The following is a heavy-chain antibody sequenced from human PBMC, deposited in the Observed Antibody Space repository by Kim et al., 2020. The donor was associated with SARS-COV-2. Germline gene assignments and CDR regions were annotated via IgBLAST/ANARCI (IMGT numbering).Heavy chain of an antibody. V-gene: IGHV4-34*12. Sequence: SETLSLTCAVYGGSFRGYSWTWIRHPPGKGREWIGKLILSGSTNYTRSLKSRVTISVDTSKNQFSLKLSSVTAADTAVYYCARAGRQWLVRPIFYYFDYWGQGTLVTVSS. CDR2: LILSGST. CDR1: GGSFRGYS. D-gene: IGHD6-19*01. CDR3: ARAGRQWLVRPIFYYFDY. J-gene: IGHJ4*02.